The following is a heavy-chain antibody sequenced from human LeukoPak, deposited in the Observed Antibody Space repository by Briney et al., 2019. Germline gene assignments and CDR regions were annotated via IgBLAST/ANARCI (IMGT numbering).Heavy chain of an antibody. CDR3: AREVREQLVFDY. D-gene: IGHD6-6*01. CDR1: GGSFSGYD. V-gene: IGHV4-34*01. CDR2: INHSGST. J-gene: IGHJ4*02. Sequence: WGTLSLTCAVYGGSFSGYDWSWIRQPPGKGLEWIGEINHSGSTNYNPPLKSRLTISVDTSKNQFSLKLSSVTAADTVVYYCAREVREQLVFDYWGQGTLVTVSS.